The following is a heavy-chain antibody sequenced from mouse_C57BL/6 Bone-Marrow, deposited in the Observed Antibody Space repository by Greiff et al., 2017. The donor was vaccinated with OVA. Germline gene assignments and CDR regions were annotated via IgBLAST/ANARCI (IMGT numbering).Heavy chain of an antibody. CDR2: INPSSGYT. Sequence: VQLQESGAELARPGASVKMSCKASGYTFTSYTMHWVKQRPGQGLEWIGYINPSSGYTKYNQKFKDKATLTADKSSSTAYMQLSSLTSEDSVVYYCARMSLGYFDVWGTGTTVTVSS. V-gene: IGHV1-4*01. CDR1: GYTFTSYT. CDR3: ARMSLGYFDV. J-gene: IGHJ1*03.